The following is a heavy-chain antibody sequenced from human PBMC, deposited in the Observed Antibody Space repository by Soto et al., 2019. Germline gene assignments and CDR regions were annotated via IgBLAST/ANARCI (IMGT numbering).Heavy chain of an antibody. CDR1: SDSISSYY. D-gene: IGHD6-13*01. CDR2: ISYSGST. CDR3: ARGTSWQLPFDY. J-gene: IGHJ4*02. Sequence: PSGTLSLTCTVSSDSISSYYWSWIRQPPGKRLEWIGYISYSGSTDYNPSLKNRVTISGDTSKNQFSLKVSSVTAADTAVYYCARGTSWQLPFDYWGQGTLVTVSS. V-gene: IGHV4-59*01.